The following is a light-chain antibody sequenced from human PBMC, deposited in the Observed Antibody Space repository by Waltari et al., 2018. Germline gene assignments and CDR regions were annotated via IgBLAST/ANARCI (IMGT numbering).Light chain of an antibody. CDR3: QHLHGYPIT. J-gene: IGKJ4*01. CDR2: AAS. V-gene: IGKV1-9*01. CDR1: PGVTTY. Sequence: IQLTQSPSSLSASVGDRVTITCRASPGVTTYLAWYQQKPGKAPNLLISAASTLQSGVPSRFSGSGSGTDFTLTISSLQPEDFATYYCQHLHGYPITFGGGTKVEIK.